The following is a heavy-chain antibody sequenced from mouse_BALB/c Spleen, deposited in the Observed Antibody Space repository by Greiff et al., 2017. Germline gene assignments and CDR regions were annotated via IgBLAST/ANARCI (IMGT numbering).Heavy chain of an antibody. Sequence: EVKVVESGGGLVKPGGSLKLSCAASGFTFSSYAMSWVRQTPEKRLEWVASISSGGSTYYPDSVKGRFTISRDNARNILYLQMSSLRSEDTAMYYCAREYYGSSLYAMDYWGQGTSVTVSS. V-gene: IGHV5-6-5*01. J-gene: IGHJ4*01. D-gene: IGHD1-1*01. CDR2: ISSGGST. CDR1: GFTFSSYA. CDR3: AREYYGSSLYAMDY.